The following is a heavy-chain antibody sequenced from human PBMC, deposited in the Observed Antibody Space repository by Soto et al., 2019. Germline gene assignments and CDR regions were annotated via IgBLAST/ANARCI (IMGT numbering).Heavy chain of an antibody. CDR1: GFTFSSYW. CDR3: ARIGGSYDFYY. V-gene: IGHV3-7*03. CDR2: IKQDGSEK. Sequence: EVQLVESGGGLVQPGGSLRLSCAASGFTFSSYWMTWVRQAPGKGLEWVANIKQDGSEKHYVDSVKGRFTISRYSAKNSLYLHMNSLRSEDTAVSYCARIGGSYDFYYWGQGTLVTVSS. D-gene: IGHD3-16*01. J-gene: IGHJ4*02.